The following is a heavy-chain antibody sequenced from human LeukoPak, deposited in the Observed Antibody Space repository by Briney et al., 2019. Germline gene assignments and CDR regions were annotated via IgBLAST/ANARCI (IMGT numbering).Heavy chain of an antibody. J-gene: IGHJ4*02. D-gene: IGHD6-13*01. CDR2: ISGSGGST. V-gene: IGHV3-23*01. CDR1: GFTFSSYA. Sequence: PGGSLRLSCAASGFTFSSYAMSWVRQAPGKGLEWVSAISGSGGSTYYADSVKGRFTISRDNSKNTLYLQMNSLRAEDTAVYYCAKVTEQQPVKAYYFDYWGQGTLVTVSS. CDR3: AKVTEQQPVKAYYFDY.